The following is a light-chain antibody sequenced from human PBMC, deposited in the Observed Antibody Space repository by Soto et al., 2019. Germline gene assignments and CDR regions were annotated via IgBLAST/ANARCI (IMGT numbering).Light chain of an antibody. CDR1: QDISNY. J-gene: IGKJ1*01. CDR3: QHYNSYSEA. V-gene: IGKV1-5*03. Sequence: DIQMTQSPSSLSASVGDRVTITCQASQDISNYLNWYQQKLGKAPKLLIYKASSLESGVPSRFSGSGSGTEFTLTISSLQPDDFATYYCQHYNSYSEAFGQGTKVDIK. CDR2: KAS.